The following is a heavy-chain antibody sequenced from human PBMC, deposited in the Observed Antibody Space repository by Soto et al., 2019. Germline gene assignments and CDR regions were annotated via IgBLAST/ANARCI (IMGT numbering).Heavy chain of an antibody. CDR3: ARLGRYNWNYVFAFDI. J-gene: IGHJ3*02. V-gene: IGHV5-51*01. D-gene: IGHD1-7*01. CDR1: GDSFTSYW. Sequence: GQSLKISCKGSGDSFTSYWIGWVRQMHGKGLEWMGIIYPGDSDTRCSPSFQGQVTISADKSISTAYLQWSSLKASDTAMYYCARLGRYNWNYVFAFDIWGQGTMVTVSS. CDR2: IYPGDSDT.